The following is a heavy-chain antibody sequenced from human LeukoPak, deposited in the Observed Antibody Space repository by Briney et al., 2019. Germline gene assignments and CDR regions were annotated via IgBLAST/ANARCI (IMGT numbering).Heavy chain of an antibody. CDR2: IHYSGST. V-gene: IGHV4-31*03. CDR1: GGSISSGGYY. D-gene: IGHD3-10*01. CDR3: AREVRGGAWYSDL. J-gene: IGHJ2*01. Sequence: SGTLSLTCTVSGGSISSGGYYWSWIRQHPGKGLELIGYIHYSGSTFYNPSLKSRVAIAVDTSRNQFSLKLSSVTAADTAVYYCAREVRGGAWYSDLWGRGTLVTVSS.